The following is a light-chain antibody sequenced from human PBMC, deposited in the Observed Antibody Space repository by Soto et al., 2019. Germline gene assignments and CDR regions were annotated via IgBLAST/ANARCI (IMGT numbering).Light chain of an antibody. Sequence: EIVLTQSPGTLSLSPGERATLSCRASQSVSNNYLACYQQKPGQAPRLLIYGASNRATDIPDRFSGSGSGTDFPLTISRLGPEYVAVFYCQRYGSSDTFGQGPKVEIK. V-gene: IGKV3-20*01. J-gene: IGKJ1*01. CDR1: QSVSNNY. CDR2: GAS. CDR3: QRYGSSDT.